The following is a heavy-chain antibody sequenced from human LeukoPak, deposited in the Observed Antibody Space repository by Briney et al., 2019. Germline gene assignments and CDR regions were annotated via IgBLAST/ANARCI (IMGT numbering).Heavy chain of an antibody. V-gene: IGHV1-3*01. D-gene: IGHD3-10*01. CDR3: ARGLLWSGELDSN. Sequence: ASVKVSCKASGYTFTSYAMHWVRQAPGQRLEWMGWINAGNGNTKYSQKFQGRVTITRDTSASTAYMELSSLRSEDTAVYYCARGLLWSGELDSNWGQGTLVTVSS. J-gene: IGHJ4*02. CDR2: INAGNGNT. CDR1: GYTFTSYA.